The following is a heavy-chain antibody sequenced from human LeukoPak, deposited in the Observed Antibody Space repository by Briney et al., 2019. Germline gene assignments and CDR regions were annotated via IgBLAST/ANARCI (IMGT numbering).Heavy chain of an antibody. CDR2: IYTSGST. D-gene: IGHD6-6*01. V-gene: IGHV4-61*02. J-gene: IGHJ6*03. CDR3: ARSPSIAARSYYYYYYMDV. Sequence: SETLSLTCTVSGGSISSGSYYWSWIRQPAGKGLEWIGRIYTSGSTNYNPSLKSRVTISVDTSKNQFPLKLSSVTAADTAVYYCARSPSIAARSYYYYYYMDVWGKGTTVTVSS. CDR1: GGSISSGSYY.